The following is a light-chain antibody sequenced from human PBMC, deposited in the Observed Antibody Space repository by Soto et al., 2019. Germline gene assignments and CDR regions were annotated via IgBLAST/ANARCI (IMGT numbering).Light chain of an antibody. CDR3: QQYESSSPLT. V-gene: IGKV3-20*01. CDR1: QSVSSSY. Sequence: EIVLTQSPGTLSLSPGERATLSCRASQSVSSSYLAWYQQRPGQAPRLLIYGASSRATGIPDRFSGSGSGTDFTLTISRLEPEDFAVYYCQQYESSSPLTFGGGTKVEIK. CDR2: GAS. J-gene: IGKJ4*01.